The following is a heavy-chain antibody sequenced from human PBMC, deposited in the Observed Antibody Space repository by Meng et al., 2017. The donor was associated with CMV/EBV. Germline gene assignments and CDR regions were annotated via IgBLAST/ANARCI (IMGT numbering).Heavy chain of an antibody. Sequence: SETLSLTCTVSGGSIRSKSYYWGWIRQPPGKGLEWIGSIYYSGSTYYNPSLKSRVTISVDTSKNQFSLKLSSVTAADTAMYYCARQVECSSASCYGWDWGQGTLVTVSS. J-gene: IGHJ1*01. CDR3: ARQVECSSASCYGWD. D-gene: IGHD2-2*01. CDR2: IYYSGST. V-gene: IGHV4-39*01. CDR1: GGSIRSKSYY.